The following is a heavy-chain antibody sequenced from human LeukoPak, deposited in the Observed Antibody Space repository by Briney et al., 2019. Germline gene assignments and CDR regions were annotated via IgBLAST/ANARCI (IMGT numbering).Heavy chain of an antibody. Sequence: GGSLRLSCAASGFTFSSYAMSWVRQAPGKGLEWVAVISYDGSNKYYADSVKGRFTISRDNSKNTLYLQMNSLRAEDTAVYYCAKGIAYCGGDCYYDYWGQGTLVTVSS. CDR2: ISYDGSNK. CDR1: GFTFSSYA. CDR3: AKGIAYCGGDCYYDY. V-gene: IGHV3-30*18. J-gene: IGHJ4*02. D-gene: IGHD2-21*02.